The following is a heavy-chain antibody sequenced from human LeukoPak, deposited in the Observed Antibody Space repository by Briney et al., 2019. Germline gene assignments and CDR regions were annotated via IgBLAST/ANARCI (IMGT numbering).Heavy chain of an antibody. D-gene: IGHD6-19*01. CDR2: ISYDGSNK. CDR3: ARGPQRDVAVAGTPHNWFDP. CDR1: GFTFSSYA. J-gene: IGHJ5*02. V-gene: IGHV3-30-3*01. Sequence: GRSLRLSCAASGFTFSSYAMHWVRQAPGKGLEWVAVISYDGSNKYYTDSVKGRFTISRDNSKNTLYLQMSSLRTEDTAVYYCARGPQRDVAVAGTPHNWFDPWGQGTLVTVSS.